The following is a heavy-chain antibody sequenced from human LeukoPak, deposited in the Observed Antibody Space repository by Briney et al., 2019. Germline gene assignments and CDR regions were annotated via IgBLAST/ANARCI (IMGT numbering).Heavy chain of an antibody. CDR2: IYHSGST. J-gene: IGHJ3*02. Sequence: SETLSLTCTVSGDSISSYYWSWIRQPPGKGLEWIGYIYHSGSTYYNPSLKSRVTMSVDTSKNQFSLKLSSVTAADTAVYYCARPYYDSSGYYHDAFDIWGQGTMVTVSS. CDR1: GDSISSYY. V-gene: IGHV4-59*12. CDR3: ARPYYDSSGYYHDAFDI. D-gene: IGHD3-22*01.